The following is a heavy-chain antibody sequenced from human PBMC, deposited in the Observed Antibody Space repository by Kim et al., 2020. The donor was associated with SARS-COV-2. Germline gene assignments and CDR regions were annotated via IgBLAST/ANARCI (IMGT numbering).Heavy chain of an antibody. Sequence: SRVTISVDTSKNQFSLKLSSVTAADTAVYYCARGLVTMVRGDYYYYGMDVWGQGTTVTVSS. CDR3: ARGLVTMVRGDYYYYGMDV. J-gene: IGHJ6*02. D-gene: IGHD3-10*01. V-gene: IGHV4-34*01.